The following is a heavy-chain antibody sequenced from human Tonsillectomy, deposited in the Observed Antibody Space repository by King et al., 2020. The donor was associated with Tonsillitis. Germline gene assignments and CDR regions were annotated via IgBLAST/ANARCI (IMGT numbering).Heavy chain of an antibody. CDR3: ARRDQHYGGNPQFDY. D-gene: IGHD4-23*01. CDR1: GGSISSSSYY. CDR2: IYYSGST. V-gene: IGHV4-39*01. Sequence: LQLQESGPGLVKPSETLSLTCTVSGGSISSSSYYWGWIRQPPGKGLEWIGSIYYSGSTYYNPSLKSRVTISVDTSKNQFSLKLSSVTAADTAVYYCARRDQHYGGNPQFDYWGQGTLVTVSS. J-gene: IGHJ4*02.